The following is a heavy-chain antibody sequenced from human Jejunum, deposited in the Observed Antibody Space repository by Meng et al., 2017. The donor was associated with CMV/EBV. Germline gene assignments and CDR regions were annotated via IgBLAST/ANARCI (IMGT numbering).Heavy chain of an antibody. J-gene: IGHJ4*02. CDR3: TGLDY. CDR2: ILPDGST. CDR1: GFSFSTYW. V-gene: IGHV3-74*01. Sequence: PLVQSGGGLVQPGGSLRLSFAASGFSFSTYWMYWVRQEPGKGLLWVSRILPDGSTHYADAVKGRFTISRDNVKNALYLQMDSLRVEDTAVYYCTGLDYWGQGTLVTVSS.